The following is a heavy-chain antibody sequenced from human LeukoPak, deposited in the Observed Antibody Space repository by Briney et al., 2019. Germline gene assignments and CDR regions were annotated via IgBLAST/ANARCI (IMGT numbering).Heavy chain of an antibody. CDR3: ARDEKKYCSGCRCPAYFDY. J-gene: IGHJ4*02. CDR1: GYNFRHYG. V-gene: IGHV1-18*01. CDR2: ISGGYNGDS. D-gene: IGHD2-15*01. Sequence: ASVKVSCKTSGYNFRHYGISWVRQAPGQGLEWMAWISGGYNGDSNYALKLRGRLTMTTDTSTSTAYMELRSLRSDDTAVYYCARDEKKYCSGCRCPAYFDYWGQGTLVIVSS.